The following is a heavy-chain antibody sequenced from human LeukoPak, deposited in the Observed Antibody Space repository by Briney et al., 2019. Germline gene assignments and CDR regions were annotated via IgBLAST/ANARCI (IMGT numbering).Heavy chain of an antibody. CDR2: MNPNSGNT. V-gene: IGHV1-8*01. Sequence: ASVKVSCKASGYTFTGYDINWVRQAPGQGLEWMGWMNPNSGNTGYAQKFQGRVTMTRNTSISTAYMELSSLRSEDTAVYYCARAYSSSSLYYYYYYMDVWGKGTTVTVSS. CDR1: GYTFTGYD. D-gene: IGHD6-6*01. CDR3: ARAYSSSSLYYYYYYMDV. J-gene: IGHJ6*03.